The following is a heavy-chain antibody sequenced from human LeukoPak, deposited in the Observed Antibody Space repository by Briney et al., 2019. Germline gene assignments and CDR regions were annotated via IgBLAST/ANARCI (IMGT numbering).Heavy chain of an antibody. CDR3: AELGITMIGGV. CDR1: GFTFSSYG. V-gene: IGHV3-30*02. J-gene: IGHJ6*04. D-gene: IGHD3-10*02. CDR2: IRYDGSQK. Sequence: GGSLRLSCGASGFTFSSYGMHWVRQAPGKGLEWVAFIRYDGSQKYYADSVKGRFTISRDNAKNSLYLQMNSLRAEDTAVYYCAELGITMIGGVWGKGATVTISS.